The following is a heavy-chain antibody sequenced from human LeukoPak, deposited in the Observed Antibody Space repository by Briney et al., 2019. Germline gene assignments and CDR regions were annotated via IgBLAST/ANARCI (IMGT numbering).Heavy chain of an antibody. J-gene: IGHJ5*02. CDR3: AAVQNYEWALNWFDP. Sequence: ASVKVSCKASGYTFTGYYMHWVRQAPGQGLEWMGWINPNSGGTNYAQKFQGRVTMTRDTSISTAYMELSRLRSDDTAVYYCAAVQNYEWALNWFDPWGQGTLVTVSS. CDR2: INPNSGGT. CDR1: GYTFTGYY. V-gene: IGHV1-2*02. D-gene: IGHD3-16*01.